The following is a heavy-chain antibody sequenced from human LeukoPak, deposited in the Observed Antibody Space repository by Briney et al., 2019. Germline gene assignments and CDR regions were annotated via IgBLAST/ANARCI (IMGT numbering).Heavy chain of an antibody. Sequence: PGGSLRLSCAASGFTFSSYAMNWVRQAPGKGLEWVSSITGTSDNTYYADSVKGRFTISRDNSKNTLYLQMNSLRAEDTAVYYCARGLLAAAGIDYWGQGALVTVSS. V-gene: IGHV3-23*01. J-gene: IGHJ4*02. CDR2: ITGTSDNT. CDR3: ARGLLAAAGIDY. CDR1: GFTFSSYA. D-gene: IGHD6-13*01.